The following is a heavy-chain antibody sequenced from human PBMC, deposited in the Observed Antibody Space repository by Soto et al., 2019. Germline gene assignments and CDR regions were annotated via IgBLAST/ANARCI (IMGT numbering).Heavy chain of an antibody. Sequence: GASVKFSCKASGGTFSSYAISWVRQAPGQGLEWMGGIIPIFGTANYAQKFQGRVTITADESTSTAYMELSSLRSEDTAVYYCARTSIAAASPNYYYYYGMDVWGQGTTVTVSS. CDR1: GGTFSSYA. V-gene: IGHV1-69*13. J-gene: IGHJ6*02. CDR3: ARTSIAAASPNYYYYYGMDV. CDR2: IIPIFGTA. D-gene: IGHD6-13*01.